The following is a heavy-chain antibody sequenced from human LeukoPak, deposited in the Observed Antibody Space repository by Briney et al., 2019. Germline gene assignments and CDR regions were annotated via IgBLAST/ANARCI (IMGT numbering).Heavy chain of an antibody. D-gene: IGHD6-13*01. J-gene: IGHJ4*02. Sequence: GASVKVSCKASGYTFTGYYMHWVRQAPGQGLEWMGRINPNSGGTNYAQKFQGRVTMTRDTSISTAYMELSRLRSDGTAVHYCARAISTGYTEDYFDYWGRGTLVTVSS. CDR1: GYTFTGYY. CDR2: INPNSGGT. CDR3: ARAISTGYTEDYFDY. V-gene: IGHV1-2*06.